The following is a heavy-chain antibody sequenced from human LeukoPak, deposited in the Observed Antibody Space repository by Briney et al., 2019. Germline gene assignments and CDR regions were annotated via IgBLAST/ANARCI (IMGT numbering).Heavy chain of an antibody. CDR2: IYPGDSDT. CDR3: AMFKYSSGWYTGFPYYFDY. Sequence: GESLKISCRGSGYSFTNYWIDWVRQMPGKGLEWMGVIYPGDSDTRYSPSFQGQVTISADKSISTAYLQWSSLKASDTAMYYCAMFKYSSGWYTGFPYYFDYWGQGTLVTVSS. V-gene: IGHV5-51*01. D-gene: IGHD6-19*01. J-gene: IGHJ4*02. CDR1: GYSFTNYW.